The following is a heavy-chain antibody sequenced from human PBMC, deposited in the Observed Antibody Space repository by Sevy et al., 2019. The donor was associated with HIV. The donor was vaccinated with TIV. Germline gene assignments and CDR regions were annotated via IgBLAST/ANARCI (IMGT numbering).Heavy chain of an antibody. J-gene: IGHJ4*02. CDR1: GYTFTGYY. D-gene: IGHD2-15*01. CDR2: INPNSGGT. Sequence: ASVKVSCKASGYTFTGYYMHWVRQAPGQGLEWMGWINPNSGGTNYAQKFQGRVTMTRDTSISTAYMELGRLRSDDTAVYYCARDVSIVVVVAARSFDYWGQGTLVTVSS. CDR3: ARDVSIVVVVAARSFDY. V-gene: IGHV1-2*02.